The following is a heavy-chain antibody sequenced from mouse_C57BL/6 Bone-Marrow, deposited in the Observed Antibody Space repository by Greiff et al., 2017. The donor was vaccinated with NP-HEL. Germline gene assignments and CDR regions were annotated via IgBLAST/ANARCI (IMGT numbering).Heavy chain of an antibody. D-gene: IGHD2-5*01. CDR2: INPSSGYT. CDR1: GYTFTSYT. V-gene: IGHV1-4*01. CDR3: ARWGVTTRGAMDY. Sequence: QVQLQQSGAELARPGASVKMSCKASGYTFTSYTMHWVKQRPGQGLEWIGYINPSSGYTKYNQKFKDKATLTADKSSSTAYMQLRSLTSEDSAVYYCARWGVTTRGAMDYWGQGTSVTVSS. J-gene: IGHJ4*01.